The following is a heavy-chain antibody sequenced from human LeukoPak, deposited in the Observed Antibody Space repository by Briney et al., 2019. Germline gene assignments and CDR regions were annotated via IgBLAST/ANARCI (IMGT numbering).Heavy chain of an antibody. D-gene: IGHD2-21*01. Sequence: PGGSLRLSCAASGCTLSTYARSWVRRTPGKGLVWVAATSSSDAGTYHADSVRGRFTISRDNSKNTLYLQMNSLRAEAAAVSFCAKAPVTSCRGAYCYPFDSWGQGTLVTVSS. CDR3: AKAPVTSCRGAYCYPFDS. CDR1: GCTLSTYA. J-gene: IGHJ4*02. CDR2: TSSSDAGT. V-gene: IGHV3-23*01.